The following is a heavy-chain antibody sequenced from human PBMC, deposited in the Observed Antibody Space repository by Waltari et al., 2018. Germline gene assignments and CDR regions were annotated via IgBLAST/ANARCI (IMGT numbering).Heavy chain of an antibody. CDR3: TSWRVVAGTGWFDS. CDR1: GFSFSNYD. V-gene: IGHV3-23*01. J-gene: IGHJ5*01. CDR2: IINSCGNT. D-gene: IGHD2-15*01. Sequence: EVQLLESGGGLVQPGGSLRLSCAASGFSFSNYDMAWVRQAPGKGLEWCSGIINSCGNTYYGDSVKGRFAISIDHSRNTLHLQMNGLRADDTAIYYCTSWRVVAGTGWFDSWGQGTLVTVSS.